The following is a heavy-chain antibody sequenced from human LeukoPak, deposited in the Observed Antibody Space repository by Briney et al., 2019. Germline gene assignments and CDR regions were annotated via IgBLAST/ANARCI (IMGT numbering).Heavy chain of an antibody. J-gene: IGHJ4*02. V-gene: IGHV4-4*07. CDR3: ARTYYYDSSGSLDY. D-gene: IGHD3-22*01. CDR2: IYTSGST. CDR1: GGSISSYY. Sequence: PSETLSLTCTVSGGSISSYYWSWIRQLAGKGLEWIGRIYTSGSTNYNPSLKSRVTMSVDTSKNQFSLKLSSVTAADTAVYYCARTYYYDSSGSLDYWGQGTLVTVSS.